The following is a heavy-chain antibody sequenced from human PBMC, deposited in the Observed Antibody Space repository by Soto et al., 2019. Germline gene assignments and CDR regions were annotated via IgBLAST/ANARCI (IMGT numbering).Heavy chain of an antibody. J-gene: IGHJ5*02. CDR2: ISAYNGNT. D-gene: IGHD3-22*01. V-gene: IGHV1-18*01. CDR1: GYTFTSYG. Sequence: ASVKVSCKASGYTFTSYGISWVRQAPGQGLEWMGWISAYNGNTNYAQKLQGRVTMTTDTSTDTAYMELSSLRSDDTAVYYCATSGYYYDSSGLGWFDPWGQGTLVTVSS. CDR3: ATSGYYYDSSGLGWFDP.